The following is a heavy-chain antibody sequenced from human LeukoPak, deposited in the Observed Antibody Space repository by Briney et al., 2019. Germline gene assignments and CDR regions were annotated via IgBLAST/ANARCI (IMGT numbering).Heavy chain of an antibody. D-gene: IGHD3-22*01. CDR1: GGSISTHF. Sequence: SETLSLTCTVSGGSISTHFWTWIRQPPGKGMEFIGNIYYTGTSNYNPSLKSRVTMSIDTAKNQFSLNLSSVTAADTAVYYCARDLNYYDGRTYYDAFDIWGQGTLVTVSS. V-gene: IGHV4-59*11. J-gene: IGHJ3*02. CDR2: IYYTGTS. CDR3: ARDLNYYDGRTYYDAFDI.